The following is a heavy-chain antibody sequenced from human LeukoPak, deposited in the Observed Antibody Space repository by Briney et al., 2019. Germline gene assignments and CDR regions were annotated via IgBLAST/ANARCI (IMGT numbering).Heavy chain of an antibody. D-gene: IGHD5-12*01. J-gene: IGHJ4*02. V-gene: IGHV4-59*08. CDR2: IYYSGST. Sequence: SSETLSLTCTVSGGSISSYYWSWIRQPPGKGLEWIGYIYYSGSTNYNPSLKSRVTISVDTSKNQFSLTVGSVTAADTAVYYCARLTWITDYWGQGTLVTVSS. CDR1: GGSISSYY. CDR3: ARLTWITDY.